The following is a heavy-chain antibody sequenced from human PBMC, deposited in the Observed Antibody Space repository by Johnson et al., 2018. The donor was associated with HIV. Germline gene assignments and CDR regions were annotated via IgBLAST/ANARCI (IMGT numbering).Heavy chain of an antibody. CDR3: ARERRPWGPDAFDI. CDR2: ISYDGSNK. CDR1: GFTFSSYA. J-gene: IGHJ3*02. V-gene: IGHV3-30*04. Sequence: QMQLVESGGGVVQHGRSLRLSCAASGFTFSSYAMHWVRQAPGKGLEWVAVISYDGSNKYYADSVKGRFTISRDNSKNTLYLQMNSLRAEDTAVYYCARERRPWGPDAFDIWGQGTMVTVSS. D-gene: IGHD3-16*01.